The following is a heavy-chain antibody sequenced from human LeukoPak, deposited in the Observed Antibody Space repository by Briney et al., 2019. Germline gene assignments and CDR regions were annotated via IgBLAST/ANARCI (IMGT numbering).Heavy chain of an antibody. Sequence: SLKVSCKASGGTFRSYTISWVRQAPGQGLEWMGRIIPIFGIANYAQKFQGRVTITADKSTSTAYMELSSLRSEDTAVYYCANSGDFYDSSYYFDYWGQGTLVTVSS. D-gene: IGHD3-22*01. J-gene: IGHJ4*02. CDR3: ANSGDFYDSSYYFDY. V-gene: IGHV1-69*02. CDR1: GGTFRSYT. CDR2: IIPIFGIA.